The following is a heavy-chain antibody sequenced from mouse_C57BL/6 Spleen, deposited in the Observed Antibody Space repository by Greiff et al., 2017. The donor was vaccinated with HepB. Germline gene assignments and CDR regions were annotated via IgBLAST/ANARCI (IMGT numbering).Heavy chain of an antibody. CDR2: IYPGSGNT. D-gene: IGHD2-2*01. V-gene: IGHV1-76*01. Sequence: QVQLQQSGAELVRPGASVRLSCKASGYTFTDYYINWVKQRPGQGLEWIARIYPGSGNTYYNEKFKGKATLTAEKSSSTAYMQLSSLTSEDSAVYCCAREGAFGYGAWFAYWGQGTLVTVSA. J-gene: IGHJ3*01. CDR1: GYTFTDYY. CDR3: AREGAFGYGAWFAY.